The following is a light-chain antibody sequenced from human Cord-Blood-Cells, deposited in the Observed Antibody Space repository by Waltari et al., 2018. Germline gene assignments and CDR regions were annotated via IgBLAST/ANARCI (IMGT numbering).Light chain of an antibody. J-gene: IGLJ1*01. CDR3: CSYAGSSTFYV. V-gene: IGLV2-23*02. Sequence: QSALTQPASVSGSPGPSITLSCTGTSSDVGGYNLVSWYQQHPGKAPKLMIYEVSKRPSGVSNHFSGSKSGNTASLTIAGLQAEDEADYYCCSYAGSSTFYVFGTGTKVTVL. CDR2: EVS. CDR1: SSDVGGYNL.